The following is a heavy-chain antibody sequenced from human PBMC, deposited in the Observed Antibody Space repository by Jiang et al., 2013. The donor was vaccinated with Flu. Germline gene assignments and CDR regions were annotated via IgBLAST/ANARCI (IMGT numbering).Heavy chain of an antibody. J-gene: IGHJ3*02. CDR1: GYTFTNYA. D-gene: IGHD3-22*01. V-gene: IGHV1-3*01. Sequence: KVSCKASGYTFTNYAIHWVRQAPGQRLEWMGWINAGNGNTKYSQKFQGRVTITRDTSASTAYMELSSLRSEDTAVYYCAREGGIITMIVVVPGDAFDIWGQGTKVTVSS. CDR2: INAGNGNT. CDR3: AREGGIITMIVVVPGDAFDI.